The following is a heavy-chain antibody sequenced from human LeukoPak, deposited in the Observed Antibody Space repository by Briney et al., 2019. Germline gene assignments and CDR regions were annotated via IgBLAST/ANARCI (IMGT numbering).Heavy chain of an antibody. J-gene: IGHJ6*02. CDR3: ARGRRLEYYYGMDV. Sequence: ASVKVSCKASGYTFTSYDINWVRQATGQGLEWMGWMNPNSGNTGYAQKFQGRVTMTRNTSISTAYMELSSLRSEDTAVCYCARGRRLEYYYGMDVWGQGTTVTVSS. CDR1: GYTFTSYD. D-gene: IGHD6-19*01. V-gene: IGHV1-8*01. CDR2: MNPNSGNT.